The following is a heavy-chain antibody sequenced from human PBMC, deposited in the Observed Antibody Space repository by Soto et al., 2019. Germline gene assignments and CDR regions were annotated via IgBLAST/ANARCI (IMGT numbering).Heavy chain of an antibody. CDR3: ARLGYDSSGYYVYYYGMDV. CDR2: IYPGDSDT. J-gene: IGHJ6*02. Sequence: PGESLKISCKGSGYSFTSYWIGWVRQMPRKGLEWMGIIYPGDSDTRYSPSFQGQVTISADKSISTAYLQWSSLKASDTAMYYCARLGYDSSGYYVYYYGMDVWGQGTTVTVSS. CDR1: GYSFTSYW. V-gene: IGHV5-51*01. D-gene: IGHD3-22*01.